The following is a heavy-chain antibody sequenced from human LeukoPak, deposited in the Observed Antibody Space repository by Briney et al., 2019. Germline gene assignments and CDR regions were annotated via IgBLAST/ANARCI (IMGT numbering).Heavy chain of an antibody. CDR3: ASGPSYYCDSSGYDYY. J-gene: IGHJ4*02. CDR2: IKQDGSEK. D-gene: IGHD3-22*01. CDR1: RFTFSSYW. Sequence: GGSLRLSCAVCRFTFSSYWMSWVRQAPGRGLEWVANIKQDGSEKNYVDSVKGRFTISRDNAKNSLYLQMNSLRAEDTAVYYCASGPSYYCDSSGYDYYWGQGTLVTVSS. V-gene: IGHV3-7*02.